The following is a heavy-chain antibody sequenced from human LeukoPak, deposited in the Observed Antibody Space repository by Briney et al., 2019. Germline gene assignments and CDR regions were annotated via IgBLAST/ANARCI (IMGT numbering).Heavy chain of an antibody. CDR3: ARAKLRYFDWLLASSPYFDY. CDR1: GYTFTGYY. CDR2: INPNSGGT. Sequence: GASVKASCKASGYTFTGYYMHWVRQAPGQGLEWMGWINPNSGGTNYAQKFQGRVTMTRDTSISTAYMELSRLRSDDTAVYYCARAKLRYFDWLLASSPYFDYWGQGTLVTVSS. D-gene: IGHD3-9*01. J-gene: IGHJ4*02. V-gene: IGHV1-2*02.